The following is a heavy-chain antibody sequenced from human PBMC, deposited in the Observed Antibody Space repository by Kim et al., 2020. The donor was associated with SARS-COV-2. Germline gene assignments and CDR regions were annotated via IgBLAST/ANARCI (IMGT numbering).Heavy chain of an antibody. D-gene: IGHD6-13*01. Sequence: SETLSLTCAVYGGSFSGYYWSWIRQPPGKGLEWIGEINHSGSTNYNPSLKSRVTISVDTSKNQFSLKLSSVTAADTAVYYCARGPGGSSSWPDPWGQGTLVTVSS. CDR2: INHSGST. CDR3: ARGPGGSSSWPDP. J-gene: IGHJ5*02. CDR1: GGSFSGYY. V-gene: IGHV4-34*01.